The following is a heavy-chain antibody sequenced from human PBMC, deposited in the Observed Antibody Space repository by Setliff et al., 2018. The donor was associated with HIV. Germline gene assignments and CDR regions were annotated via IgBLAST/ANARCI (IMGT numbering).Heavy chain of an antibody. CDR1: GGSFSGYY. J-gene: IGHJ6*03. Sequence: SETLSLTCAVYGGSFSGYYWSWIRQPPGKGLEWIGEINHSGSTHYNPSLKSRFTISVDTSKNQFSLRLTSVTAADTAVYYCASLDGSESPYIYYYYMDVWGKGTAVTVSS. CDR3: ASLDGSESPYIYYYYMDV. V-gene: IGHV4-34*01. CDR2: INHSGST. D-gene: IGHD3-10*01.